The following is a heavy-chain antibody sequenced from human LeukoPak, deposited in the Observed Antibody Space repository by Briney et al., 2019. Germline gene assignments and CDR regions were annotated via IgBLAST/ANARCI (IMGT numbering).Heavy chain of an antibody. D-gene: IGHD3-22*01. V-gene: IGHV4-34*01. Sequence: SETLSLTCAVYGGSFSGYYWSWIRQPPGKGLEWIGEVNHSGSTNYNPSLKSRVTISVDTSKNQFSLKLSSVTAADTAVYYCARADPYYYDSSGYVDYWGQGTLVTVSS. CDR1: GGSFSGYY. CDR2: VNHSGST. CDR3: ARADPYYYDSSGYVDY. J-gene: IGHJ4*02.